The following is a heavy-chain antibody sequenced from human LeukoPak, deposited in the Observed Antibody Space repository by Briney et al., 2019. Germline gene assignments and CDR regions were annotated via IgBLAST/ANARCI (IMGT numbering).Heavy chain of an antibody. Sequence: GGSLRLSCAASGFTFSRYWMTWVRQAPGKGVEWVANIKQDGSEEYYVDSVKGRFTISRNNAKNSLYLQMNSLRAEDTAVYYCAREGSASYYSAFDFWGQGTMVTVSS. CDR1: GFTFSRYW. D-gene: IGHD3-10*01. J-gene: IGHJ3*01. CDR3: AREGSASYYSAFDF. CDR2: IKQDGSEE. V-gene: IGHV3-7*04.